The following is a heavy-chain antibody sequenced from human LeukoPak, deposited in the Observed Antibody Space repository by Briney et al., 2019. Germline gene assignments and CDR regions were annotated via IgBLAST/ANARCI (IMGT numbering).Heavy chain of an antibody. J-gene: IGHJ4*02. CDR1: GYTFTSYS. CDR3: ARGLGGSGSYFLTFDY. Sequence: ASVKVSCKASGYTFTSYSINWVRHAPGGGLEWMGWISAYNGNTKYAQKLQGRVTMTTDTSTSTAYMELRSLRSDDTAVYYCARGLGGSGSYFLTFDYWGQGTLVTVSS. V-gene: IGHV1-18*01. D-gene: IGHD1-26*01. CDR2: ISAYNGNT.